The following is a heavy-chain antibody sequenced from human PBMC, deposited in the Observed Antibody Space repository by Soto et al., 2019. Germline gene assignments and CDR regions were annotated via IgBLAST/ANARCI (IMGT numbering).Heavy chain of an antibody. J-gene: IGHJ4*02. CDR2: IRHDGSVK. V-gene: IGHV3-33*01. Sequence: RLSCEASGFTFRRKDMHWVRQAPGKGLDWVATIRHDGSVKDYADSVKGRFTISRDNSKNTLYLEMNTLRAEDTALYYCASKTIDDFDYWGQGTLVPVSS. CDR1: GFTFRRKD. D-gene: IGHD3-3*01. CDR3: ASKTIDDFDY.